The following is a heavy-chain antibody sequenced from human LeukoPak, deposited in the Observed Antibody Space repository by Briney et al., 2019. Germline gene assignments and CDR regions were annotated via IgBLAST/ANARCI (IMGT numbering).Heavy chain of an antibody. Sequence: GGSLRLSCAASGFTFTSYAMSWVRQAPGKGLEWVSSISGSGGGTFYADSVKGRFTISRDNSKNTLYLQMNSLRAEDTAVYYCAKVSRSSGLDWGQGTRVTVSS. CDR3: AKVSRSSGLD. CDR1: GFTFTSYA. CDR2: ISGSGGGT. V-gene: IGHV3-23*01. D-gene: IGHD6-19*01. J-gene: IGHJ4*02.